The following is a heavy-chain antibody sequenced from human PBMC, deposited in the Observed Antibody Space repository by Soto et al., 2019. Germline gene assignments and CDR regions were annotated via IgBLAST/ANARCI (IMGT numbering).Heavy chain of an antibody. CDR3: ARAEVIVPLCDY. J-gene: IGHJ4*02. CDR1: GSTLTSYY. CDR2: INPSGGST. D-gene: IGHD3-16*02. Sequence: GAPVKVSSKAPGSTLTSYYMHWVRKAPGQGLEWMGIINPSGGSTSYAQKFQGRVTMTRDTSTSTVYMELSSLRSEDTAVYYCARAEVIVPLCDYWGQGTLVTVSS. V-gene: IGHV1-46*01.